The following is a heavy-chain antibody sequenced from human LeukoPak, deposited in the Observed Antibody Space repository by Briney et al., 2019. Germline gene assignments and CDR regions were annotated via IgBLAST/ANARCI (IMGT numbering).Heavy chain of an antibody. D-gene: IGHD2-21*02. CDR3: ACPFGLYCGGDCHDAFDI. CDR2: INPSGGST. J-gene: IGHJ3*02. CDR1: GYTFTSYY. V-gene: IGHV1-46*01. Sequence: ASVKVSCKASGYTFTSYYMHWVRQAPGQGLEWMGIINPSGGSTSYAQKFQGRVTMTRDTSTSTVYMELSSLRSEDTAVYYCACPFGLYCGGDCHDAFDIWGQGTMVTVSS.